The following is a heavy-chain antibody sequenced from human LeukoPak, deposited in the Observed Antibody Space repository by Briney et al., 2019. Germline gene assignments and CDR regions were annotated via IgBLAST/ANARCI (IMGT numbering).Heavy chain of an antibody. Sequence: PGGSLRLSCAASGFTFSSYAMHWVRQAPGKGLEWVSGISWNSGTKVYADSVKGRFTISRDNIKKSLDLQMNSLRPEDTALYYCTKANSNWYFDLWGRGTLVFVSS. CDR2: ISWNSGTK. CDR1: GFTFSSYA. J-gene: IGHJ2*01. V-gene: IGHV3-9*01. CDR3: TKANSNWYFDL.